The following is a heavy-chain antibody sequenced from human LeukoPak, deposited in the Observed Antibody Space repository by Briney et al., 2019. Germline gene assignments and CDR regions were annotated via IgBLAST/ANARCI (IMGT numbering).Heavy chain of an antibody. V-gene: IGHV4-31*03. Sequence: MSSQTLSLTCTVSGGSISSGGYYWSWIRQHPGKGLEWIGYIYYSGSTYYNPSLKSRVTISVDTSKNQFSLKLSSVTAADTAVYYCARDRAIYGMDVWGQGTTVTVSS. CDR1: GGSISSGGYY. CDR3: ARDRAIYGMDV. CDR2: IYYSGST. J-gene: IGHJ6*02.